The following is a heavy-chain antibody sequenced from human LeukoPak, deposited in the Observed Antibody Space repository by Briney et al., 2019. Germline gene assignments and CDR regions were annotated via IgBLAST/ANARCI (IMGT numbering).Heavy chain of an antibody. V-gene: IGHV3-21*01. Sequence: PGGSLRLSCAASGFTFSNYWMSWVRQAPGKGLEWVSSISTSSIYIYYADSVKGRFTISRDNSKNTLYLQMNSLRAEDTAVYYCAKVGGTTDYWGRGTLVTVSS. CDR1: GFTFSNYW. J-gene: IGHJ4*02. D-gene: IGHD4-11*01. CDR3: AKVGGTTDY. CDR2: ISTSSIYI.